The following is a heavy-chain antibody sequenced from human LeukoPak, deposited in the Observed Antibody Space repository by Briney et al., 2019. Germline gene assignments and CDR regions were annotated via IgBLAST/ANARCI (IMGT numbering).Heavy chain of an antibody. CDR3: ARGRDTYYDFWSGYNSWFDP. V-gene: IGHV1-69*01. Sequence: ASVKVSCKASGGTFSSYAISWVRQAPGQGLEWMGGLIPIFGTANYAQKFQGRVTITADESTSTAYMELSSLRSEDTAVYYCARGRDTYYDFWSGYNSWFDPWGQGTLVTVSS. D-gene: IGHD3-3*01. CDR2: LIPIFGTA. CDR1: GGTFSSYA. J-gene: IGHJ5*02.